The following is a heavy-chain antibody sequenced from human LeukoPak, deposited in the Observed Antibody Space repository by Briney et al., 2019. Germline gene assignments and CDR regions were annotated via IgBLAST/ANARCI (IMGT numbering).Heavy chain of an antibody. J-gene: IGHJ4*02. D-gene: IGHD2-2*01. CDR2: INHSGST. CDR3: ARGREYDCSSTSCSSYYFDY. CDR1: GGSFSGYY. Sequence: PSETLSLTCAVYGGSFSGYYWNWIRQPPEKGLEWIGEINHSGSTNYNPSLKSRVTISVDTSKNQFSLKLSSVTAADTAVYFCARGREYDCSSTSCSSYYFDYWGQGTLVAVSS. V-gene: IGHV4-34*01.